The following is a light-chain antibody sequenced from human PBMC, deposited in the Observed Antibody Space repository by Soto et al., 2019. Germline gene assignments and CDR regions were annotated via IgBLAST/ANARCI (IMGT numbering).Light chain of an antibody. Sequence: QSALTQPASVSGSPGQSITISCTGTSSDVGSYNIVSWYQHHPGKAPKLMIYEVSKRPSGVSNRFSGSKSGNTASLTISALQAEDEADYYCCSYAGSSTYLVFGGGTKLTVL. CDR2: EVS. CDR1: SSDVGSYNI. V-gene: IGLV2-23*02. CDR3: CSYAGSSTYLV. J-gene: IGLJ2*01.